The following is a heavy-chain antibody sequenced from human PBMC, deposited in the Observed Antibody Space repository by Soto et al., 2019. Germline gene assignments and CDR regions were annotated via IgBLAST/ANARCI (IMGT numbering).Heavy chain of an antibody. CDR3: AGDPDSHYNDSHASSYP. CDR2: IIPIISII. Sequence: SVKVSCKASGGTFSTYTITWVRQAPGQGLEWMGRIIPIISIINYAQKFQGRVTITADKFTGTAYMELTRLRSDDTAVYYCAGDPDSHYNDSHASSYPWGQGTLVTVSS. D-gene: IGHD3-22*01. J-gene: IGHJ5*02. V-gene: IGHV1-69*04. CDR1: GGTFSTYT.